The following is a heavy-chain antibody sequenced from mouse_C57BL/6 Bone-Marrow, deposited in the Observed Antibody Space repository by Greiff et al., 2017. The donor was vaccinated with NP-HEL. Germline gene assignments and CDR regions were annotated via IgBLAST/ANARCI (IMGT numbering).Heavy chain of an antibody. CDR3: AREEAAQAPYYFDY. V-gene: IGHV1-85*01. J-gene: IGHJ2*01. Sequence: VHLVESGPELVKPGASVKLSCKASGYTFTSYDINWVKQRPGQGLEWIGWIYPRDGSTKYNEKFKGKATLTVDTSSSTAYMELHSLTSEDSAVYFCAREEAAQAPYYFDYWGQGTTLTVSS. CDR2: IYPRDGST. D-gene: IGHD3-2*02. CDR1: GYTFTSYD.